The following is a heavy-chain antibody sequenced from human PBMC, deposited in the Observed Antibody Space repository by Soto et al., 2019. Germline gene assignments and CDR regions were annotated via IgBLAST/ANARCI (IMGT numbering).Heavy chain of an antibody. Sequence: EVQLVESGGGLIQPGGSLRLSCAASGFTVSSNYISWVRQAPGKGLEWVSVIYSGGRTYYADSVKGRFTISRDNSRNALFLQMNSLRAEDTAVYYCVRDDYASSGYPEYFQHWGQGTLVSESS. CDR1: GFTVSSNY. J-gene: IGHJ1*01. V-gene: IGHV3-53*01. CDR3: VRDDYASSGYPEYFQH. CDR2: IYSGGRT. D-gene: IGHD3-22*01.